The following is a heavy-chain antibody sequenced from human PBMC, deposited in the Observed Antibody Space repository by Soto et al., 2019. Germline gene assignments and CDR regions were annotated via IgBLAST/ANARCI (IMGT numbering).Heavy chain of an antibody. Sequence: QVQLQESGPGLVKPSQTLSLTCTVSGGSISSGDYYWSWIRQPPGQVLEWIGYIYYSGSTYYNPSLKSRVTISVDTSKNQFSLKLSSVTAADTAVYYCARVYGSGSSSSSWYFDLWGRGTLVTVSS. CDR1: GGSISSGDYY. D-gene: IGHD3-10*01. V-gene: IGHV4-30-4*01. CDR2: IYYSGST. J-gene: IGHJ2*01. CDR3: ARVYGSGSSSSSWYFDL.